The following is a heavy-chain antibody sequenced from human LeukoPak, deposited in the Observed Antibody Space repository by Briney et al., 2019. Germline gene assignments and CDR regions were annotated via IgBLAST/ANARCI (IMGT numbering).Heavy chain of an antibody. CDR2: IKQDGSEK. CDR1: GFTFSTFP. Sequence: GGSLRLSCAASGFTFSTFPMSWVRQAPGKGLEWVANIKQDGSEKYYVDSVKDRFTISRDNAKNSLYLQMNSLRAEDAAVYYCTRENWYIDYWGQGNLVTVSS. V-gene: IGHV3-7*01. CDR3: TRENWYIDY. J-gene: IGHJ4*02.